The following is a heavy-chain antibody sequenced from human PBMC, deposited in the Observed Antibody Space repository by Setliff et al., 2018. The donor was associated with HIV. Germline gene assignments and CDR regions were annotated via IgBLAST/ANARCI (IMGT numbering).Heavy chain of an antibody. J-gene: IGHJ4*02. CDR3: TRARFTDGWSLYYFDS. CDR1: GGSITNHY. Sequence: PSETLSLTCSVSGGSITNHYCSWVRQPPGKALEWIGLLSNSGNTNYNTSLESRLTISADRPNSQRSLKLTAGTAADAAVYYCTRARFTDGWSLYYFDSWGQGVQVTVSS. CDR2: LSNSGNT. D-gene: IGHD6-19*01. V-gene: IGHV4-4*07.